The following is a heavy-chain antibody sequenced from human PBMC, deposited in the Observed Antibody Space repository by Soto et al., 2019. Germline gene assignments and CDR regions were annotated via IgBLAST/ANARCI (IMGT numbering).Heavy chain of an antibody. Sequence: GASVKVSRKASGYTFTSRYMPWVGQAPGQGLEWMGIINPSDGSTTYAQKFQGRVSMTRDKSTSTLYMELSSLSSEDTAVYYCATRPPQIVVTLLPFPSWGQGTPVTVSS. J-gene: IGHJ5*02. CDR1: GYTFTSRY. CDR3: ATRPPQIVVTLLPFPS. V-gene: IGHV1-46*01. CDR2: INPSDGST. D-gene: IGHD2-15*01.